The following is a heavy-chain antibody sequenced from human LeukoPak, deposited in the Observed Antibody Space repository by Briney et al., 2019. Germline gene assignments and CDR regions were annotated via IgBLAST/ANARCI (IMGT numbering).Heavy chain of an antibody. CDR1: GFTFSNYW. D-gene: IGHD3-22*01. Sequence: GGSLRLSCAASGFTFSNYWMHWVRQAPGKGLVWVSRVKGDGTFTNYADSVKGRFTISRDNAKNSLYLQMNSLRAEDTAVYYCAREPVVVSAFDIWGQGTMVTVSS. V-gene: IGHV3-74*01. CDR2: VKGDGTFT. CDR3: AREPVVVSAFDI. J-gene: IGHJ3*02.